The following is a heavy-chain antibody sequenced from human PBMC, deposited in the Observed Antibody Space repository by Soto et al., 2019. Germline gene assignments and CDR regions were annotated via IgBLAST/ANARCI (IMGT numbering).Heavy chain of an antibody. CDR3: ARVAGYDFYYYYYGMDV. Sequence: TSETLSLTCTVSGGSISSGGYYWSWVRQHPGKGLEWIGYIYYSGSTYYNPSLKSRVTISVDTSKNQFSLKLSSVTAADTAVYYCARVAGYDFYYYYYGMDVWGQGTTVTVSS. CDR1: GGSISSGGYY. V-gene: IGHV4-31*03. D-gene: IGHD5-12*01. CDR2: IYYSGST. J-gene: IGHJ6*02.